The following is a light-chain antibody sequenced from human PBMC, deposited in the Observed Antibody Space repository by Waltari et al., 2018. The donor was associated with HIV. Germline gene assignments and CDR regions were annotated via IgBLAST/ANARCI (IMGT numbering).Light chain of an antibody. Sequence: QSALPQPRSVSGSPGQSVTISCTGTSSDVGGYNYVSWYQQHPGKAPKLMIYDVSKRPSGVPDRFSGSKSGNTASLTISGLQAEDEADYYCCSYVGSGYVFGTGTKVTVL. J-gene: IGLJ1*01. CDR1: SSDVGGYNY. CDR2: DVS. V-gene: IGLV2-11*01. CDR3: CSYVGSGYV.